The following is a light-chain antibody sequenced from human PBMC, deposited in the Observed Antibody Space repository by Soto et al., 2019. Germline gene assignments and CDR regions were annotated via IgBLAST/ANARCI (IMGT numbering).Light chain of an antibody. Sequence: DIVMTQTPLSSPVTLGQPASISCRSSQSLLDSDGDTYLSWLQQRPGQPPRLLNYKTSSRFSGVPDRFSGSGAGTDFTLKISRVEVEDVGVYYCLQATQFPHTFGQGTKLEI. CDR3: LQATQFPHT. CDR2: KTS. CDR1: QSLLDSDGDTY. V-gene: IGKV2-24*01. J-gene: IGKJ2*01.